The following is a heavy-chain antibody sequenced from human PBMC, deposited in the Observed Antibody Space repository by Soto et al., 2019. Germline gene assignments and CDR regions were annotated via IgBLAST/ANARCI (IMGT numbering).Heavy chain of an antibody. CDR3: ARGSSSSGEYCFDY. V-gene: IGHV3-23*01. Sequence: GGSLRLSCAASGFTFSSYAMSWVRQAPGKGLEWVAAISGSGGSTYYADSGKDRFTITRDNSKNTLYLQMNSLRADEMAVYYCARGSSSSGEYCFDYWGQGALVTVSS. CDR2: ISGSGGST. J-gene: IGHJ4*01. CDR1: GFTFSSYA. D-gene: IGHD6-6*01.